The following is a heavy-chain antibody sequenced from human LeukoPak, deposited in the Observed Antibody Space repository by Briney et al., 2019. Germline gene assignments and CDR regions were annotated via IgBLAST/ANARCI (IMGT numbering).Heavy chain of an antibody. CDR1: GASISSYY. Sequence: SETLSLTCSVSGASISSYYWSWIRQPAGKGLEWIGRIYTSGSTNYNPSLKSRVTISVDKSKNQFSLKLSSVTAADTAVYYCARDPDYDFWSGSNYYYYMDVWGKGTTVTVSS. V-gene: IGHV4-4*07. CDR2: IYTSGST. CDR3: ARDPDYDFWSGSNYYYYMDV. D-gene: IGHD3-3*01. J-gene: IGHJ6*03.